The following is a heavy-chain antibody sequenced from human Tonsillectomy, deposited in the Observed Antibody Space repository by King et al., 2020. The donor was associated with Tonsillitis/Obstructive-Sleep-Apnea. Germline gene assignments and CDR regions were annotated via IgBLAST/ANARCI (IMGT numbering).Heavy chain of an antibody. CDR3: ARDSMSHYYDSSGYYSFDY. Sequence: VQLVESGAEVKKPGASVKVSCKASGYTFTSYGISWVRQAPGQGLEWMGWISAYNGNTNYAQQLQGRVTMTTDTSTSTAYMELRSLRSDDTAVYYCARDSMSHYYDSSGYYSFDYWGQGTLVTVSS. CDR2: ISAYNGNT. J-gene: IGHJ4*02. CDR1: GYTFTSYG. V-gene: IGHV1-18*01. D-gene: IGHD3-22*01.